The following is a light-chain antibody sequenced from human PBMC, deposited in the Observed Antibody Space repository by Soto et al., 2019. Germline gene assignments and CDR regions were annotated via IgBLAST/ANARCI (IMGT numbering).Light chain of an antibody. J-gene: IGLJ1*01. Sequence: QSVLTQPPSASGTPGQRVTISCSGSSSNIGSNYVYWYQQLPGTAPKLLIYRNNQRPSGVPDRFSGSKSGNTASLTISGLQAEDEADYYCCSYAGSSTSYVFGNGTKVTVL. CDR1: SSNIGSNY. V-gene: IGLV1-47*01. CDR2: RNN. CDR3: CSYAGSSTSYV.